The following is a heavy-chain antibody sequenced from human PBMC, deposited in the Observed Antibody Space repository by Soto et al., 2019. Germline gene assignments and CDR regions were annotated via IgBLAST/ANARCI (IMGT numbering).Heavy chain of an antibody. V-gene: IGHV1-69*01. CDR1: GGTFSSYA. J-gene: IGHJ4*02. D-gene: IGHD3-22*01. CDR3: ASNTYYYDSGGYYYENFDN. Sequence: QVQLVQSGAEVKKPGSSVKVSCKASGGTFSSYAISWVRQAPGQGLEWMGGVIPIFNTTTYAQKFQGRVTIAADEFTTTAYMELSSLRSEDTSGYYCASNTYYYDSGGYYYENFDNWGQGTLVTVSS. CDR2: VIPIFNTT.